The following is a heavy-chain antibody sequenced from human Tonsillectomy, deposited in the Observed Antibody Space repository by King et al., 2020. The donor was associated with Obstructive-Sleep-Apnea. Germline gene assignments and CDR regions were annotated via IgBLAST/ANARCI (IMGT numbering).Heavy chain of an antibody. CDR2: IKSKIDGGTI. J-gene: IGHJ4*02. V-gene: IGHV3-15*01. CDR1: GFTLSNVW. CDR3: TTRGLGWGADC. Sequence: VQLVESGGGLVKPGGSLRLSCAASGFTLSNVWMNWVRQAPGKGLEWVGRIKSKIDGGTIDYAAPVKGRFTISRDDSENTLYLQMNSLKNEDTAVYFCTTRGLGWGADCWGQGTLITVSS. D-gene: IGHD6-19*01.